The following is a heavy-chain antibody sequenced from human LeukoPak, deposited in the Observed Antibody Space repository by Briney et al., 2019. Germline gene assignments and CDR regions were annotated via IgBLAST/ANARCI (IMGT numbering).Heavy chain of an antibody. V-gene: IGHV3-23*01. Sequence: GGSLRLSCAASGFTFSSYAMSWVRQAPGKGLEWVSAISGSGGSTYYADSVKGRFTISRDNSKNTLYLQMNSLRAEDTAVYYCARSYGPRTYYYYYMDVWGKGTTVTVSS. J-gene: IGHJ6*03. CDR2: ISGSGGST. CDR3: ARSYGPRTYYYYYMDV. D-gene: IGHD1-26*01. CDR1: GFTFSSYA.